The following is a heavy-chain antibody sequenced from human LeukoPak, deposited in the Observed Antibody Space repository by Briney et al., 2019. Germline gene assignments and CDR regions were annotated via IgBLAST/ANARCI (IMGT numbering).Heavy chain of an antibody. CDR2: ISYDGSDK. V-gene: IGHV3-30*18. CDR1: GFTFSTYA. J-gene: IGHJ4*02. CDR3: AKDIRNDRFGGPGKY. D-gene: IGHD3-10*01. Sequence: GGSARLSCVVSGFTFSTYAMHGVRQAPGKGLEWVAIISYDGSDKYYADSVKGRFTISRDNSKNTLYLQMNSLRAEDTAVYYCAKDIRNDRFGGPGKYWGQGTLVTVSS.